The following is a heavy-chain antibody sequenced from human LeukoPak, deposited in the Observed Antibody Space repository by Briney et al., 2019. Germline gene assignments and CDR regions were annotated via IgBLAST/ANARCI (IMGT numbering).Heavy chain of an antibody. D-gene: IGHD3-10*01. CDR2: LSYEGSNK. CDR1: GSTFSTFA. V-gene: IGHV3-30*04. CDR3: ARDLLTYYYGSGSSYGMDV. Sequence: GGSRNPSFQASGSTFSTFAINWVRQAPGRGLEWVALLSYEGSNKYYADSVKGRFTISRDNSKNTLYLQMNSLRAEDTAVYYCARDLLTYYYGSGSSYGMDVWGQGTTVTVSS. J-gene: IGHJ6*02.